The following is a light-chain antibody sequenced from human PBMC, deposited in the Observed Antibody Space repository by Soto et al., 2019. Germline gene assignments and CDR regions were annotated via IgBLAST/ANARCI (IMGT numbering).Light chain of an antibody. CDR2: KAS. V-gene: IGKV1-5*03. CDR1: ESISGW. J-gene: IGKJ1*01. Sequence: DIQMTQSPSTLSASVGDRVTITCRASESISGWLAWYQQKPGKAPKLVIFKASTLESGVPSRFSGSGSGTEFTLSISSLQPDDFAIYYCQQYNSYPRTFGQGTMLEIK. CDR3: QQYNSYPRT.